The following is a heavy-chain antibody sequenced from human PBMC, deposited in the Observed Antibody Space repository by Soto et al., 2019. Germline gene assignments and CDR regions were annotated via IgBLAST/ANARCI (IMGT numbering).Heavy chain of an antibody. J-gene: IGHJ4*02. CDR2: SNASGGTT. V-gene: IGHV1-46*01. CDR1: GHTFSNYY. D-gene: IGHD6-19*01. Sequence: ASVKVSCKGSGHTFSNYYMHWVRQAPGQGLEWMAMSNASGGTTWYAQKFQGRISVTRDTSTSTVYLELSSLRSDDTAVYYCARGSGWYPPFDYWGQGTLVTVSS. CDR3: ARGSGWYPPFDY.